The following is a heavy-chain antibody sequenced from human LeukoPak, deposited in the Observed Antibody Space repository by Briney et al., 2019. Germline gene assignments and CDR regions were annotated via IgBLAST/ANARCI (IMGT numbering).Heavy chain of an antibody. CDR3: AKDPHRRIAVAGYFDY. CDR1: GFTFSSYG. V-gene: IGHV3-33*06. D-gene: IGHD6-19*01. CDR2: IWYDGSNK. J-gene: IGHJ4*02. Sequence: GGSLTLSCAASGFTFSSYGMHWVRQAPGKGLEWVAVIWYDGSNKNYADSVKGRLTISRDNCKDTLYLQMNSLRVEDTAVYYCAKDPHRRIAVAGYFDYWGQGTLVTVSS.